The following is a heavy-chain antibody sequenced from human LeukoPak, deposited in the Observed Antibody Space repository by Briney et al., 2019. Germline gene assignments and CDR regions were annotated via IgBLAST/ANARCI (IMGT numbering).Heavy chain of an antibody. Sequence: ASVKVSCKASGYTFTSYGISWVRQAPGQGLEWMGWISSYNGNTNYAQKLQGRVTMTTDTSTSTAYMELRSLRSDDTAVYYCARDPFYDFWSGYSSSNDAFDIWGQGTMVTVSS. CDR2: ISSYNGNT. CDR3: ARDPFYDFWSGYSSSNDAFDI. J-gene: IGHJ3*02. CDR1: GYTFTSYG. V-gene: IGHV1-18*01. D-gene: IGHD3-3*01.